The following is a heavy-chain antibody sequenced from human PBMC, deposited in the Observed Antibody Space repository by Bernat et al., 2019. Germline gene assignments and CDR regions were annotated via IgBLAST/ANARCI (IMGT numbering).Heavy chain of an antibody. Sequence: EVQLLESGGGLVQPGGSLRLSCAAAGFTFNNYAMSWVRQAPGKGLEWVSVISGGAGSTDYVDSVKGRFSISRDNAKNTLYLDMNSLRAEDTAVYYCARGAWEGVKYYFDYWGQGTLITVSS. CDR3: ARGAWEGVKYYFDY. J-gene: IGHJ4*02. D-gene: IGHD1-26*01. CDR2: ISGGAGST. V-gene: IGHV3-23*01. CDR1: GFTFNNYA.